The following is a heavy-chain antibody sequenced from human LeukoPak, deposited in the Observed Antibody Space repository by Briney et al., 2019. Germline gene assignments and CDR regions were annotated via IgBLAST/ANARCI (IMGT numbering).Heavy chain of an antibody. CDR2: IYHSGST. CDR1: GGSISSSNW. Sequence: SGTLSLTCAVSGGSISSSNWWSWVRQPPGKGLEWIGEIYHSGSTNYNPSLKSRVTMSVDTSKNQFSLKLSSVTAADTAVYYCARGRRMVRGVISNDAFDIWGQGTMVTVSS. D-gene: IGHD3-10*01. V-gene: IGHV4-4*02. CDR3: ARGRRMVRGVISNDAFDI. J-gene: IGHJ3*02.